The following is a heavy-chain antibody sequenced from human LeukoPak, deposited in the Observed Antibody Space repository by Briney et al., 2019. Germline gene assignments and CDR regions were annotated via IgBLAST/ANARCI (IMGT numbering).Heavy chain of an antibody. V-gene: IGHV3-53*01. CDR2: IYSGGTT. J-gene: IGHJ4*02. Sequence: GGSLRLSCAASGLTVNSRYMSWVRQPPGKGLEWVSIIYSGGTTYYADSVKGRFTISRDNSKNTLYLQMNSLRAEDTAIYYCARPASGGLSEDYWGPGTLVTVSP. D-gene: IGHD3-10*01. CDR3: ARPASGGLSEDY. CDR1: GLTVNSRY.